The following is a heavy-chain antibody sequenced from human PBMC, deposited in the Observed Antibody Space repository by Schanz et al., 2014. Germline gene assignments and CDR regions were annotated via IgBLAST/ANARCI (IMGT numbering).Heavy chain of an antibody. D-gene: IGHD2-2*01. CDR2: ISHSGGSK. Sequence: DVQLLESGGGLVQPGGSLRLSCAASGFIFNSYAMTWVRQAPGKGLEWVSSISHSGGSKYYADSMKGRFTISRDNSDITLYQHKNTLRSEETTVYYCAKGSTHSDSVLVPTAIDYWGQGTLVTVSS. V-gene: IGHV3-23*01. J-gene: IGHJ4*02. CDR3: AKGSTHSDSVLVPTAIDY. CDR1: GFIFNSYA.